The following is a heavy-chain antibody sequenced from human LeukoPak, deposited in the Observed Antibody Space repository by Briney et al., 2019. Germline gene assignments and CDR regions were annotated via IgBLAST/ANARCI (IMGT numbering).Heavy chain of an antibody. D-gene: IGHD6-19*01. CDR2: MNPNSGNT. CDR3: ARGGNSGWRTPNDDY. V-gene: IGHV1-8*01. CDR1: GYTFTSYD. J-gene: IGHJ4*02. Sequence: ASVTVSCKASGYTFTSYDINWVRQPTGQGLEWMGWMNPNSGNTGYAQKFQGRVTMTRNTSISTAYMELSSLRSEDTAVYYCARGGNSGWRTPNDDYWGQGTLVTVSS.